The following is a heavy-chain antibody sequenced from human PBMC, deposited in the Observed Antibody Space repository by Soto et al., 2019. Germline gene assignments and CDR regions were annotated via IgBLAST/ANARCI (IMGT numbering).Heavy chain of an antibody. CDR2: IIPIFGTA. Sequence: QVQLVQSGAEVKKPGSSVKVSCKASGGTFSSYAISWVRQAPGQGLEWMGGIIPIFGTANYAQKFQGRVTITADKSTSTAYMELSSLRSEDTAVYYCARDLGYCSSTSCSPPNWFDPWGQGTLVTVSS. V-gene: IGHV1-69*06. D-gene: IGHD2-2*01. CDR3: ARDLGYCSSTSCSPPNWFDP. J-gene: IGHJ5*02. CDR1: GGTFSSYA.